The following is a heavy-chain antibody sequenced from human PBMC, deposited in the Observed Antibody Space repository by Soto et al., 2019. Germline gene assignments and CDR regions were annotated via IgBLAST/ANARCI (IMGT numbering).Heavy chain of an antibody. D-gene: IGHD3-10*01. CDR2: IWYDGSNK. CDR3: ARGYYGSVPFDY. V-gene: IGHV3-33*01. Sequence: VQLVESGGGVVQPGRSLRLSCAASGFNFSSYGMHWVRQAPGKGLEWVAVIWYDGSNKYYADSVKGRFTISRDNSKNTLYLQMNSLRAEDTAVYYCARGYYGSVPFDYWGQGTLVTVSS. CDR1: GFNFSSYG. J-gene: IGHJ4*02.